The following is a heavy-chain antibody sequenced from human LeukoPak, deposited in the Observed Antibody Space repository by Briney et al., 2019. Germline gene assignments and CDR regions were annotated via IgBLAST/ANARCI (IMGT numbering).Heavy chain of an antibody. D-gene: IGHD4-17*01. J-gene: IGHJ6*03. CDR3: ARTRGSYGDSENYYYYYMDV. CDR1: GGSFSGYY. V-gene: IGHV4-34*01. Sequence: SETLSLTCAVYGGSFSGYYWSWIRQPPGKGLEWIGEINHSGSTNYNPSLKSRVTISVDTSNNQFSLKLSSVTAADTTVYYCARTRGSYGDSENYYYYYMDVWGKGTTVTVSS. CDR2: INHSGST.